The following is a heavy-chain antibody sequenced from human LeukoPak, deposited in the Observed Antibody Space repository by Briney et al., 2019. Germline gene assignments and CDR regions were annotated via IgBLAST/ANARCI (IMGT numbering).Heavy chain of an antibody. CDR2: ISSDGSNK. V-gene: IGHV3-30*04. D-gene: IGHD6-13*01. CDR3: AKMAHGSSWYEYYFDY. Sequence: PGGSLGLSCAASTFTFSSYAMHWVRQAPGKGLEWVTVISSDGSNKYYADSVKGRFTISRDNSKNTLDLQMNSLRAEDTAVYYCAKMAHGSSWYEYYFDYWGQGTLVTVSS. J-gene: IGHJ4*02. CDR1: TFTFSSYA.